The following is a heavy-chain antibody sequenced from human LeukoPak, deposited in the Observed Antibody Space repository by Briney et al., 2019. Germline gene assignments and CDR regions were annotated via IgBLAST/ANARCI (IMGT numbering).Heavy chain of an antibody. D-gene: IGHD6-19*01. V-gene: IGHV3-49*03. CDR2: TRSKTYGGAT. J-gene: IGHJ4*02. CDR1: GFTFGDYA. Sequence: SGGSLRLSCTVSGFTFGDYAMSWFRQAPGKRLEWVGFTRSKTYGGATEHAASVKGRFTISRDDSKSIAYLQMNSLKTEDTGVYYCSRGIGGGWPFDCWGQGTLVTVSS. CDR3: SRGIGGGWPFDC.